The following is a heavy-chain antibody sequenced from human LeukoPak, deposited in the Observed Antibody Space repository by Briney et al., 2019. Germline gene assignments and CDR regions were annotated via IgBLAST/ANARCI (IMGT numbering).Heavy chain of an antibody. CDR2: IYPGDSDT. J-gene: IGHJ4*03. CDR1: GYTFASYW. CDR3: ARREGGYYYDSSGYSSFFDY. Sequence: GESLKISCKGSGYTFASYWIAWVRQMPGKGLEWMGSIYPGDSDTTYSPSFQGQVTISADKSISTAYLQWSSLKASDTAMYYCARREGGYYYDSSGYSSFFDYWGKGTTVTVSS. D-gene: IGHD3-22*01. V-gene: IGHV5-51*01.